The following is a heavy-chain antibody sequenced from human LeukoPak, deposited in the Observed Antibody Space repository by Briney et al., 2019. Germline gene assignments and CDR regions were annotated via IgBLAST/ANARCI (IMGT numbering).Heavy chain of an antibody. J-gene: IGHJ4*02. CDR1: GFTFSSYS. Sequence: PGGSLRLSCAASGFTFSSYSMNWVRQAPGKGLEWVSSISSSSSYIYYADSVKGRFTISRDNAKNSLYLQMNSLRAEDTAVYYCARGVVGRWLQLDYWGQGTLVTVSS. D-gene: IGHD5-24*01. V-gene: IGHV3-21*01. CDR3: ARGVVGRWLQLDY. CDR2: ISSSSSYI.